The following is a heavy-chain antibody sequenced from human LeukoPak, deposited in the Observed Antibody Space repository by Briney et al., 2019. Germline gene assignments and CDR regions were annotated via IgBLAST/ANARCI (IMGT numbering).Heavy chain of an antibody. Sequence: SQTLSLTCTVSGGSISSGSYYWSWIRQPAGKGLEWIGRIYTSGSTNYNPSLKSRVTISVDTSKNQFSLKLSSVTAADTAVYYCAREVVVPAAIYYYYYMDVWGKGTTVTVSS. J-gene: IGHJ6*03. CDR2: IYTSGST. CDR3: AREVVVPAAIYYYYYMDV. V-gene: IGHV4-61*02. CDR1: GGSISSGSYY. D-gene: IGHD2-2*02.